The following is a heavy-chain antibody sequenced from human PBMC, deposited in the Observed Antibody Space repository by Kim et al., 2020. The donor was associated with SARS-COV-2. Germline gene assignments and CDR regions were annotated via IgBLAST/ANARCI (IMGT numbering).Heavy chain of an antibody. V-gene: IGHV5-10-1*01. J-gene: IGHJ4*02. CDR1: GYSFTSYW. Sequence: GESLKISCKGSGYSFTSYWISWVRQMPGKGLEWMGRIDPSDSYTNYSPSFQGHVTISADKSISTAYLQWSSLKASDTAMYYCARETYYDFWSGSYLPDYWGQGTLVTVSS. CDR3: ARETYYDFWSGSYLPDY. D-gene: IGHD3-3*01. CDR2: IDPSDSYT.